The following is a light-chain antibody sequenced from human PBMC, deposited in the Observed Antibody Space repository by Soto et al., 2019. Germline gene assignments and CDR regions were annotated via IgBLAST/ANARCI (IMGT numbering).Light chain of an antibody. J-gene: IGKJ1*01. V-gene: IGKV1-5*03. CDR3: QQYNSYPT. Sequence: DIQMTQSPSTLSASVGDRVTITCRASQSISSWLAWYQQKPGKAPKLLIYKASSLESGVPSRFSGSGFGTEFTLTISSLQPDDFATYYCQQYNSYPTFGPGTKVEIK. CDR1: QSISSW. CDR2: KAS.